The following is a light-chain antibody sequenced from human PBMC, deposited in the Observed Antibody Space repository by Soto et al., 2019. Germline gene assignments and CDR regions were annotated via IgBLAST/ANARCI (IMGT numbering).Light chain of an antibody. CDR1: SSDVGAYDY. Sequence: QSALTQPPSASGSPGQSVTISCTGSSSDVGAYDYVSWYQQHPGKAPKLMVYAVTKRPSGVPDRFSGSKSGNTASLTVSGLQADDEAQYYCSSYVGNNNLVFGGGTKLTVL. CDR3: SSYVGNNNLV. V-gene: IGLV2-8*01. J-gene: IGLJ2*01. CDR2: AVT.